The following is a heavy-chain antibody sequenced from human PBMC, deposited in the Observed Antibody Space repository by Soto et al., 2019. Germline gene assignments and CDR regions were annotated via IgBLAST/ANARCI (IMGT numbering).Heavy chain of an antibody. CDR1: GFTFSSYA. CDR2: ISYDGSNK. J-gene: IGHJ4*02. D-gene: IGHD4-17*01. V-gene: IGHV3-30*04. Sequence: GGSLRLSCAASGFTFSSYAMHWVRQAPGKGLEWVAVISYDGSNKYYADSVKGRFTISRDNSKNTLYLQMNSLRAEDTAVYYCARDIIEGDLTTFDYWGQGTLVTVSS. CDR3: ARDIIEGDLTTFDY.